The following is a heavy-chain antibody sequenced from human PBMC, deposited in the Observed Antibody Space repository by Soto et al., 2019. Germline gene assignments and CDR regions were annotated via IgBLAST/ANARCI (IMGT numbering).Heavy chain of an antibody. CDR3: ARLYVVVVAATGWFDF. CDR2: IYYSGST. V-gene: IGHV4-39*01. J-gene: IGHJ5*01. Sequence: SETLSLTCTVSGGSISSSSYYWGWIRQHPGKGLEWIGSIYYSGSTYYNPSLKSRVTISVDTSKSQFSLKLSSVTAADTAVYYCARLYVVVVAATGWFDFWGQGTLVTVSS. D-gene: IGHD2-15*01. CDR1: GGSISSSSYY.